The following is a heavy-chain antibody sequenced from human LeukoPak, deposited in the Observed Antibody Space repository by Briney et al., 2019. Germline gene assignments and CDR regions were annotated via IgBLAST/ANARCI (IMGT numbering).Heavy chain of an antibody. D-gene: IGHD4-17*01. CDR2: IYYSGST. J-gene: IGHJ4*02. CDR3: ARGTTVTTG. CDR1: GGSISSYY. Sequence: SETLSLTCTVSGGSISSYYWSWIRQPPGKGLEWIGYIYYSGSTNYNPSLKSRVTISVDTSKNQFSLKLSSVTAADTAVYYCARGTTVTTGWGQGTPVTVSS. V-gene: IGHV4-59*01.